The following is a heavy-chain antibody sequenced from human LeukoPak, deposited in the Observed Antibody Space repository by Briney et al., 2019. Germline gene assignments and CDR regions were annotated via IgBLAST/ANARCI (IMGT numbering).Heavy chain of an antibody. CDR2: IKSKTDGGTT. CDR3: ATAIIYPMIVVFKDYYYYMDV. Sequence: PGGSLRLSCAASEFTFSNAWMSWVRQAPGKELEWVGRIKSKTDGGTTDYAAPVKGRFTISRDDSKNTLYLQMNSLKTEDTAVYYCATAIIYPMIVVFKDYYYYMDVWGKGTTVTVSS. D-gene: IGHD3-22*01. CDR1: EFTFSNAW. V-gene: IGHV3-15*01. J-gene: IGHJ6*03.